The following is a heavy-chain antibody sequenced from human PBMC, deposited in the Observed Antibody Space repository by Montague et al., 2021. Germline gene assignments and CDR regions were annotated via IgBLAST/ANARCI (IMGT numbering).Heavy chain of an antibody. CDR2: TGVGGSA. V-gene: IGHV4-61*10. CDR1: GDSVRCVNCN. J-gene: IGHJ5*02. D-gene: IGHD3-22*01. CDR3: AAYYYGGGGRGS. Sequence: SETLSLTCTVSGDSVRCVNCNWIWFRHSGRKGLVWNGKTGVGGSATYKTSLGRRVTMSLDTSSNQFSLNLRSATAADTAVYYCAAYYYGGGGRGSWGQGTLVTVSS.